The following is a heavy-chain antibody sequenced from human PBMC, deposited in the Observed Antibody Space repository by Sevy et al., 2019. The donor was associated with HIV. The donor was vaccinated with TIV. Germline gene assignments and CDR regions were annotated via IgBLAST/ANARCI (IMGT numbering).Heavy chain of an antibody. CDR3: AGGMSAYLLANGMDV. CDR1: GYTFSDYY. V-gene: IGHV1-2*07. Sequence: VSVKVSCKAYGYTFSDYYMHWVRQAPGQGLEWLGWINPNRGGTNYAHKFQGRVTMTRDTSIGTAYMELSSLRSDDTAIYYVAGGMSAYLLANGMDVWGQGTTVTVSS. J-gene: IGHJ6*02. CDR2: INPNRGGT. D-gene: IGHD3-3*01.